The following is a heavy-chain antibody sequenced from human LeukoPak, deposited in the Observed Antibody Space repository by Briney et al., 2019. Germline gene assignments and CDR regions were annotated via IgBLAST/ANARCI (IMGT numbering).Heavy chain of an antibody. CDR2: IYSSGST. J-gene: IGHJ4*02. CDR1: GGSINSYY. Sequence: SETLSLTCTVSGGSINSYYWSWIRQPAGKGLEWIGRIYSSGSTGYNPSLKSRVTMSLDTSKYQFPLNLSSVTAADTAVYYCARVDIRTAFFDYWGQGTLVTVSS. D-gene: IGHD5-12*01. CDR3: ARVDIRTAFFDY. V-gene: IGHV4-4*07.